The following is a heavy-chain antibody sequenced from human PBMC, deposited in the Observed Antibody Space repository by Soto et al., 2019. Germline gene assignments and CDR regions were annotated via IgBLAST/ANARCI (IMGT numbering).Heavy chain of an antibody. J-gene: IGHJ4*02. CDR1: GFTVSSNY. CDR2: IYSGGST. CDR3: AREDTFENYFDY. V-gene: IGHV3-66*01. Sequence: EVQLVESGGGLVQPGGSLRLSCAASGFTVSSNYMSWVRQAPGKGLEWVSVIYSGGSTYYADSVKGRFTISRDNSRNTLYLQMNSLRAEDTAVYYCAREDTFENYFDYWGQGTLVTVSS. D-gene: IGHD5-18*01.